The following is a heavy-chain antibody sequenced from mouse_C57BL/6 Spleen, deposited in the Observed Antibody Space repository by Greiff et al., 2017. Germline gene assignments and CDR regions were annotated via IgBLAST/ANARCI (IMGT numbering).Heavy chain of an antibody. D-gene: IGHD2-4*01. J-gene: IGHJ3*01. Sequence: DVKLQESGPGLVKPSPSLSLTCSVTGYSITSGYYWNWIRQFPGNKLEWMGYISYDGSNNYNPSLKNRISITRDTSKNQFFLKLNSVTTEDTATYYCARDDYGGAYWGQGTLVTVSA. CDR2: ISYDGSN. V-gene: IGHV3-6*01. CDR1: GYSITSGYY. CDR3: ARDDYGGAY.